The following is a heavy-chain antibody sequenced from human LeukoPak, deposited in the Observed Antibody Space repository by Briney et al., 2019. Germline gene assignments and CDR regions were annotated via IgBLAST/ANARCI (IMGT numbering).Heavy chain of an antibody. D-gene: IGHD3-10*01. J-gene: IGHJ4*02. CDR1: GGSFSGYY. V-gene: IGHV4-34*01. CDR2: INHSGST. Sequence: SETLSLTCAVYGGSFSGYYWSWIRQPPGKGLEWIGEINHSGSTNYNPSLKSRVTISVDTSKNQFSLKLSSVTAADTAVYYCARSGSGRYYIDYWGQGTLVTVSS. CDR3: ARSGSGRYYIDY.